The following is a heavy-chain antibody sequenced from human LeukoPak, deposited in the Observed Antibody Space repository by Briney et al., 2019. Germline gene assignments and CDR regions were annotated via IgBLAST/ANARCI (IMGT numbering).Heavy chain of an antibody. D-gene: IGHD2-2*03. CDR1: GGSISSSSYY. V-gene: IGHV4-39*07. Sequence: PPQTLSLTCTVSGGSISSSSYYWGWIRQPPGKGLEWIGSIYYSGSTYYNPSLKSRVTISVDTSKNQFSLKLSSVTAADTAVYYCVDNYYGMDVWGQGTTVTVSS. CDR2: IYYSGST. J-gene: IGHJ6*02. CDR3: VDNYYGMDV.